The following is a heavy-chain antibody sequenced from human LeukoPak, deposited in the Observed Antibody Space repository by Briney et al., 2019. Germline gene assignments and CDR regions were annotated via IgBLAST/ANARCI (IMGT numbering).Heavy chain of an antibody. V-gene: IGHV3-66*01. J-gene: IGHJ4*02. CDR2: IYSGGST. Sequence: GGSLRLSCAASGFTVSSNYMSWVRQAPGKGLEWVSVIYSGGSTYYADSVKGRFTISRDNSKNTLYLQMNSLRAEDTAVYYCAKGSLGSGGLYFDCWGQGTLVTVSS. CDR1: GFTVSSNY. CDR3: AKGSLGSGGLYFDC.